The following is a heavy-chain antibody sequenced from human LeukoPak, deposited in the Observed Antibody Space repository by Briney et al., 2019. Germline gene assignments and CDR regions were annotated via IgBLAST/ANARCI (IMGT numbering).Heavy chain of an antibody. CDR2: INPKRGGS. J-gene: IGHJ4*02. CDR1: GDTFTDYY. Sequence: ASVKVSCKASGDTFTDYYMYWVRQAPGQGLEWMGWINPKRGGSNYAQNFQGRVTMTRDTSISIAYMELSSLRSDDTAVHYCARDFLGYCTTTSSYDVVFDYWGQGTLVSVSS. CDR3: ARDFLGYCTTTSSYDVVFDY. V-gene: IGHV1-2*02. D-gene: IGHD2-2*01.